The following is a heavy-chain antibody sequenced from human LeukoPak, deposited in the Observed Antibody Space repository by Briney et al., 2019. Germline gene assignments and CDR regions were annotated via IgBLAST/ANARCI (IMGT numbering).Heavy chain of an antibody. CDR1: GGSISSYY. V-gene: IGHV4-59*01. CDR2: IYYSGST. Sequence: SETLSLICTVSGGSISSYYWSWIRQPPGKGLEWIGYIYYSGSTNYNPSLKSRVTISVDTSKNQFSLKLSSVTAADTAVYYCARTYYYDSSGQVAFDYWGQGTLVTVSS. CDR3: ARTYYYDSSGQVAFDY. D-gene: IGHD3-22*01. J-gene: IGHJ4*02.